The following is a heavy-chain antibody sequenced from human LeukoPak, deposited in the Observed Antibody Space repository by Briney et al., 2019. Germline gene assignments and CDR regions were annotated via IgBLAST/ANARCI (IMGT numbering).Heavy chain of an antibody. J-gene: IGHJ4*02. CDR3: AKALYGSGSYQGFDY. V-gene: IGHV3-9*01. D-gene: IGHD3-10*01. CDR1: GFTFDVYA. CDR2: ISWNSGRI. Sequence: GGSLRLSGAASGFTFDVYAMHWVRHAPGKGLEWDSGISWNSGRIGYADSVKGRFTISRDNAKNSMYLQMNSLTAEDTAVYYCAKALYGSGSYQGFDYWGQGTLVTVSS.